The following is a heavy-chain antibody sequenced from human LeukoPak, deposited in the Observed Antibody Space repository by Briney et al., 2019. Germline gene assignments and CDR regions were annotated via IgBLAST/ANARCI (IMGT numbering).Heavy chain of an antibody. Sequence: KAGGSLRLSCAASGFTFSTAWMSWVRQAPGKGLEWVGRIKSKTDGGTTDYAAPVKGRFTISRGDSKNTLYLQMNSLKTEDTAVYYCTTTAMGYYYYYGMDVWGQGTTVTVSS. V-gene: IGHV3-15*01. CDR3: TTTAMGYYYYYGMDV. D-gene: IGHD5-24*01. CDR2: IKSKTDGGTT. J-gene: IGHJ6*02. CDR1: GFTFSTAW.